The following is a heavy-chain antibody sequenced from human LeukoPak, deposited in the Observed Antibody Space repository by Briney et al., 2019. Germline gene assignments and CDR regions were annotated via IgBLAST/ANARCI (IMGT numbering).Heavy chain of an antibody. D-gene: IGHD3-3*01. Sequence: ASVKVSCKASGYTFTSYGISWVRQAPGQGLEWMGWISAYNGNTNYAQKLQGRVTMTTDTSTSTAYMELRSLRSDDTAVYYCARGADYDLWSGYDGYYFDYWGQGTLVTVSS. CDR1: GYTFTSYG. CDR3: ARGADYDLWSGYDGYYFDY. V-gene: IGHV1-18*01. J-gene: IGHJ4*02. CDR2: ISAYNGNT.